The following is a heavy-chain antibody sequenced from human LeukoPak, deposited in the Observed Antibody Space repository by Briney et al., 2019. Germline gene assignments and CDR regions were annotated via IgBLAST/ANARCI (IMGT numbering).Heavy chain of an antibody. D-gene: IGHD5-18*01. CDR3: ARGRGYSYGFDRWYYYYYMDV. J-gene: IGHJ6*03. Sequence: ASVKVSCKASGYTFTSYYMHWVRRAPGQGLEWMGIINPSGGSTSYAQKFQGRVTMTRDTSTSTVYMELSSLRSEDTAVYYCARGRGYSYGFDRWYYYYYMDVWGKGTTVTVSS. V-gene: IGHV1-46*01. CDR2: INPSGGST. CDR1: GYTFTSYY.